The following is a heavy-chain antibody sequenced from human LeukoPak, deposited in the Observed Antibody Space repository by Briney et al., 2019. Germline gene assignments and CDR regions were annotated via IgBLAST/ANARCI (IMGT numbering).Heavy chain of an antibody. V-gene: IGHV3-30*02. J-gene: IGHJ4*02. CDR2: IRYDGSNK. CDR1: GSAFSDYF. CDR3: TTGYSSGWYNEGNY. D-gene: IGHD6-19*01. Sequence: GGSLRLSCAASGSAFSDYFMGWIRRAPGKGLEWVAFIRYDGSNKYYADSVKGRFTISRDNAKNSLYLQMNSLRDDDTAVYFCTTGYSSGWYNEGNYWGQGTLVTVSS.